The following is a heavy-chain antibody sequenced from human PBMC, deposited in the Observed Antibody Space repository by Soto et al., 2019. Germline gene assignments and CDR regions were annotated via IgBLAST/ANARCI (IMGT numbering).Heavy chain of an antibody. CDR1: GFTFRDYY. V-gene: IGHV3-11*01. CDR3: ARRGPLGSTLAVSDYFALDV. Sequence: QVHLVESGGGLVKPGGSLTLSCAASGFTFRDYYMSWIRQAPGKGLEWVSYISSGGSSTFYTESVKGRFTISRDIAKNSLYLTMEYLKFEDAGVYCCARRGPLGSTLAVSDYFALDVGGQGTTVTISS. CDR2: ISSGGSST. J-gene: IGHJ6*02. D-gene: IGHD3-10*01.